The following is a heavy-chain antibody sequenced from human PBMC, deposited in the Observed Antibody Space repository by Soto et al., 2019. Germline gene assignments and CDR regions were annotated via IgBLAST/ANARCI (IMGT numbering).Heavy chain of an antibody. J-gene: IGHJ4*02. CDR1: GFTFSRYV. D-gene: IGHD2-2*01. Sequence: GGSLRLSCVASGFTFSRYVMSWVRQAPAKGLEWVSTINSNGDSTYYAVSVKGRFTISRDNSKISLYLQMKSLRAEDTAVYYCARVPDLDYCSRTSCLYYFDYWGQGALVTVSS. V-gene: IGHV3-23*01. CDR2: INSNGDST. CDR3: ARVPDLDYCSRTSCLYYFDY.